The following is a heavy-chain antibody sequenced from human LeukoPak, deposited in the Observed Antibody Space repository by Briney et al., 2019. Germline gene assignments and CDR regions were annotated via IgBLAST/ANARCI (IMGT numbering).Heavy chain of an antibody. V-gene: IGHV3-23*01. CDR1: GFTFSGYA. J-gene: IGHJ4*02. D-gene: IGHD5-18*01. CDR2: ISDNGGRT. CDR3: ARDLAYSRLDY. Sequence: PGGSLRLSCAASGFTFSGYAMSWVRQAPGKGLEWVSTISDNGGRTYYADSVKGRFTISRDNAENSLYLQMNSLRVEDTAFYYCARDLAYSRLDYWGQGMLVTVSS.